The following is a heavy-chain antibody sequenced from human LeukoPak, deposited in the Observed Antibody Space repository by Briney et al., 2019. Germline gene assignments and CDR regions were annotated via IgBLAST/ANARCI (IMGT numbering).Heavy chain of an antibody. CDR2: MNPNSGNT. CDR1: GYTFTSYD. CDR3: ARVYDFWSGYYSSDV. V-gene: IGHV1-8*01. Sequence: ASVKVSCKASGYTFTSYDINWVRQATGQGLEWMGWMNPNSGNTGYAQKFQGRVTMTRNTSISTAYMELSSLRSGDTAVYYCARVYDFWSGYYSSDVWGQGTTVTVSS. J-gene: IGHJ6*02. D-gene: IGHD3-3*01.